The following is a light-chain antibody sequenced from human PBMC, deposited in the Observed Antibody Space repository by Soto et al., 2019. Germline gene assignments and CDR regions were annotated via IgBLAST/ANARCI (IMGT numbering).Light chain of an antibody. CDR1: SSDVGSYNL. CDR2: EGS. Sequence: QSALTQPASVSGSPGQSITISCTGTSSDVGSYNLVSWYQQHPGKAPKLMIYEGSKRPSGVSNRFSGSKSGNTASLTISGLQAEEEADYYCCSYAGSNFYVFGTGTKLTVL. J-gene: IGLJ1*01. V-gene: IGLV2-23*01. CDR3: CSYAGSNFYV.